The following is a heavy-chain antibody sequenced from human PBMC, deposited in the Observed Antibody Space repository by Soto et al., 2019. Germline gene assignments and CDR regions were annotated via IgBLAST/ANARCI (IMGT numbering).Heavy chain of an antibody. CDR2: TYYRSKWYY. CDR1: VDSVSTNNAG. Sequence: SQTLSLTCAITVDSVSTNNAGWRCVRQSPSRGLEWPGRTYYRSKWYYEYAVSVRGRITINPDTSKNHYSLQLNSVTPEDTAVYFCARGEQYSGRIFDYWGQGTLVTVSS. CDR3: ARGEQYSGRIFDY. V-gene: IGHV6-1*01. D-gene: IGHD1-26*01. J-gene: IGHJ4*01.